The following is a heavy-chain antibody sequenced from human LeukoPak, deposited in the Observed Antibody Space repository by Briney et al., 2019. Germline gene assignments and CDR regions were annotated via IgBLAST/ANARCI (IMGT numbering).Heavy chain of an antibody. Sequence: GGSLRLSCAASGFTFSSYWMHWVRQAPGKGLVWVSRINSDGSSTSYADSVKGRFTISRDNSKNTLYLQMNSLRAEDTAVYYCAKPYDSSGYYYGIDYWGQGTLVTVSS. V-gene: IGHV3-74*01. CDR2: INSDGSST. D-gene: IGHD3-22*01. J-gene: IGHJ4*02. CDR1: GFTFSSYW. CDR3: AKPYDSSGYYYGIDY.